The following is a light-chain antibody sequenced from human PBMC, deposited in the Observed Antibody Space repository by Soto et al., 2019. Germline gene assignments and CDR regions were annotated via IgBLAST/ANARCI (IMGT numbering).Light chain of an antibody. CDR2: EGS. V-gene: IGLV2-23*01. Sequence: QSALTQPASVSGSPGQSITISCTGTSSDVGSYNLVSWCQQHPGKAPKLMIYEGSKRPSGVSNRFSGSKSGNTASLTISGLQAEDEADYYCCSYAGSGTWVLGGGTLLTV. J-gene: IGLJ3*02. CDR1: SSDVGSYNL. CDR3: CSYAGSGTWV.